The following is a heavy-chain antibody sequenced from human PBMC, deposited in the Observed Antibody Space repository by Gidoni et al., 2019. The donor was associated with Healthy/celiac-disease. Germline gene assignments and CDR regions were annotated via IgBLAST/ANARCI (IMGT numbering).Heavy chain of an antibody. V-gene: IGHV3-21*01. CDR1: GFTFRNHS. CDR3: ARVRSAADGGWYFDY. CDR2: ISRRSSSI. J-gene: IGHJ4*02. D-gene: IGHD6-13*01. Sequence: ELQLVESAGGLVKPGGSLSLSCASSGFTFRNHSMNCVRQAPGKGLWWVAPISRRSSSIYYEVSVKGRFPSSRDNAKNSLYLQMNSLRAEDTAVYYCARVRSAADGGWYFDYWGQGTLVTVAS.